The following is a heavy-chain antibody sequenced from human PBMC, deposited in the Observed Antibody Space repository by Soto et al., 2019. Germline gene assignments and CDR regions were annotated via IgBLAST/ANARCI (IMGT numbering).Heavy chain of an antibody. CDR3: ARGRPTTVVKRYFDY. D-gene: IGHD4-17*01. Sequence: SETLSLTCAVSGGSISSGGYSWSWIRQPPGKGLEWIGYIYHSGSTYYNPSLKSRVTISVDRSKNQFSLKLSSVTAADTTVYYCARGRPTTVVKRYFDYWGQGTLLTVSS. J-gene: IGHJ4*02. CDR1: GGSISSGGYS. V-gene: IGHV4-30-2*01. CDR2: IYHSGST.